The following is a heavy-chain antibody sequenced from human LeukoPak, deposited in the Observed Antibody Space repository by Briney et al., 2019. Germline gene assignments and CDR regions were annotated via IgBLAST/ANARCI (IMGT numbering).Heavy chain of an antibody. D-gene: IGHD3-16*01. CDR2: IKEDGTET. J-gene: IGHJ4*02. V-gene: IGHV3-7*01. CDR1: GFMFSSNW. Sequence: PGGSLRLSCAASGFMFSSNWMSWVRLAPGKGLEWVANIKEDGTETYYVDSVKGRFTISRDNAKNSLYLQMNSLRAEDTAVYYCAREWGYYDYWGQGTLVTVSS. CDR3: AREWGYYDY.